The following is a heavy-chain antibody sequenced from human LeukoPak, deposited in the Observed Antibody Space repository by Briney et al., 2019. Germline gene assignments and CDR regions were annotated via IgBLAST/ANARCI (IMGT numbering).Heavy chain of an antibody. D-gene: IGHD2-15*01. Sequence: GGSLRLSCAASGFTFSSYWMSWVRQAPGKGLEWVANIKQDGSEKYYVDSVKGRFTISRDNSKNTLYLQMNSLRAEDTAVYYCARAPTGGLVVVVAGYFDYWGQGTLVTVSS. CDR3: ARAPTGGLVVVVAGYFDY. J-gene: IGHJ4*02. V-gene: IGHV3-7*04. CDR1: GFTFSSYW. CDR2: IKQDGSEK.